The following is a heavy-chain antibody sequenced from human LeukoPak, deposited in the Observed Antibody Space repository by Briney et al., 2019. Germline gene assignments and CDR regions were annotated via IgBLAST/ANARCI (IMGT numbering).Heavy chain of an antibody. V-gene: IGHV4-31*03. CDR1: GGSISSGCYY. Sequence: SETLSLTCSVSGGSISSGCYYWSWIRQHPGKGLEWIGYIYYSGSTYYNPSLKSRVTISVDTSKNQFSLKLNSVTAADTAVYYCASCLYSYGYWFDPWGQGTLVTVSS. CDR3: ASCLYSYGYWFDP. D-gene: IGHD5-18*01. J-gene: IGHJ5*02. CDR2: IYYSGST.